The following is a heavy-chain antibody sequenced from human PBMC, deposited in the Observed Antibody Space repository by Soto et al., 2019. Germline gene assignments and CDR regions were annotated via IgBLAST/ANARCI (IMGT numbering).Heavy chain of an antibody. V-gene: IGHV3-30*03. Sequence: QIQLVESGGDVVQPGRSLRLSCAASGFSFGFFGMHWVRQAPGKGLEWVAFISGDGINTHYADSVRGRFTLSRDYSKKTMYLQMDTLREDDTALYYCARGNLSFDFDSWGQGTLLTVSS. CDR1: GFSFGFFG. J-gene: IGHJ4*02. CDR2: ISGDGINT. CDR3: ARGNLSFDFDS.